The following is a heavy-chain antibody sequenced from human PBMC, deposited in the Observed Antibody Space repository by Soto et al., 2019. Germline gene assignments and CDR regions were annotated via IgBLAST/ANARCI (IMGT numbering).Heavy chain of an antibody. CDR2: IWYDGSNK. J-gene: IGHJ6*02. V-gene: IGHV3-33*01. CDR1: GFTFSSYG. Sequence: QVQLVESGGGVVQPGRSLRLSCAASGFTFSSYGMHWVRQAPGKGLEWVAVIWYDGSNKYYADSVKGRFTISRDNSKNTRYLQMNSLRAEDTAVYYCARGSAHYDSSGYSYYYGMDVWGQGPTVTVSS. D-gene: IGHD3-22*01. CDR3: ARGSAHYDSSGYSYYYGMDV.